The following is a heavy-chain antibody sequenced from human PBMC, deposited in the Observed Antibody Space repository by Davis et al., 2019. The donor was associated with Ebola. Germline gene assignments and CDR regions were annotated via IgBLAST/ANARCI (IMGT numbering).Heavy chain of an antibody. J-gene: IGHJ4*02. CDR3: AKWGSLTIVED. D-gene: IGHD3-16*01. CDR1: GYTFTSYI. V-gene: IGHV1-3*01. CDR2: IIPHNGAT. Sequence: ASVKASCKASGYTFTSYIIHWVRQAPGQRLEWMGWIIPHNGATTYSQKFQGRVTISRDTSATTVYLELNSLRSEDTAVYYCAKWGSLTIVEDWGQGTLVTVSS.